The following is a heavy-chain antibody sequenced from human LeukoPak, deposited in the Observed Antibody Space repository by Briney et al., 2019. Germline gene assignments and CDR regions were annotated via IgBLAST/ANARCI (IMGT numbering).Heavy chain of an antibody. CDR1: GGSFSGYY. J-gene: IGHJ4*02. CDR3: ARQDSSGYYPDY. D-gene: IGHD3-22*01. Sequence: SETLSLTCAVYGGSFSGYYWSWIRQPPGKGLEWIGEINHSGSTNYNPSLKSRVTISVDTSKNQFSLKLSSVTAADTAVYYCARQDSSGYYPDYWGQGTLVIVSS. V-gene: IGHV4-34*01. CDR2: INHSGST.